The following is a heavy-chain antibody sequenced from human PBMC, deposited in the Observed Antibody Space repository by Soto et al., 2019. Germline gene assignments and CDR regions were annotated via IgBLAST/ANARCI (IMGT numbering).Heavy chain of an antibody. J-gene: IGHJ4*02. V-gene: IGHV4-59*01. CDR2: IYYSGST. CDR1: GGSISSYY. D-gene: IGHD2-2*01. Sequence: SETLSLTCTVSGGSISSYYWSWIRQPPGKGLEWIGYIYYSGSTNYNPSLKSRVTISVDTSKNQFSLKLSSVTAADTAIYYCAKGGAVVEGKWLQSIYFDYWGQGTPVTVSS. CDR3: AKGGAVVEGKWLQSIYFDY.